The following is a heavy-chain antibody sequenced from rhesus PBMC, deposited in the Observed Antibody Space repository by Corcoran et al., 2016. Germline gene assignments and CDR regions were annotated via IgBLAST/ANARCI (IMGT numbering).Heavy chain of an antibody. CDR3: ARVNSNYAFVYYDLDS. D-gene: IGHD4-23*01. J-gene: IGHJ6*01. CDR1: GGSISDDYY. V-gene: IGHV4-106*01. CDR2: IYDSGGGT. Sequence: QVQLQESGPGLVKPSETLSLTCAVSGGSISDDYYWSWIRQPPGKGLEWIGYIYDSGGGTNYNPSLKTRVTISIDTSKNQFSLKLSSVTVADTAVYYCARVNSNYAFVYYDLDSWGQEVVVTVSS.